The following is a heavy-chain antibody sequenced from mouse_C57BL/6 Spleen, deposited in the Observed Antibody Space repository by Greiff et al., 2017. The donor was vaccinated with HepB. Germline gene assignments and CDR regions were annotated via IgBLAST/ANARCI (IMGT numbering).Heavy chain of an antibody. Sequence: QVQLQQSGPELVKPGASVKISCKASGYAFSSSWMNWVKQRPGKGLEWIGRIYPGDGDTNYNGKFKGKATLTADKSSSTAYMQLSSLTSEDSAVYFCARSDWYFDYWGQGTTLTVSS. CDR1: GYAFSSSW. D-gene: IGHD4-1*01. V-gene: IGHV1-82*01. CDR3: ARSDWYFDY. CDR2: IYPGDGDT. J-gene: IGHJ2*01.